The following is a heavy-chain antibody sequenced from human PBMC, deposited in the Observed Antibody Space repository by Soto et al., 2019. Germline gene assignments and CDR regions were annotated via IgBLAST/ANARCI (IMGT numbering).Heavy chain of an antibody. J-gene: IGHJ4*02. Sequence: QVQLVESGGGLVKPGGSLRLSCAASGFTFSDYYMSWIRQAPGKGLEWVSYISTTGSFTNYADSLKGRFTISRDNVKNSLYLQMNSLRADDTAVYYCARAQWELDYWGQGTLVTVSS. CDR3: ARAQWELDY. CDR1: GFTFSDYY. D-gene: IGHD1-26*01. CDR2: ISTTGSFT. V-gene: IGHV3-11*06.